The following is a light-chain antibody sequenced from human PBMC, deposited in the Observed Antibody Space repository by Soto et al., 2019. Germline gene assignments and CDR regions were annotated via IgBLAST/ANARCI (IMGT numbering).Light chain of an antibody. Sequence: DIQMTQSPSTLSAGVGDRVTITCRASQRISTYLNWYQQKPGKAPTLLIYAASSLQSGVPSRFSGGGSVTDFTLTINTLQPEYFATYFCQQCDSSPRTFGQGTKVEIK. CDR1: QRISTY. CDR2: AAS. CDR3: QQCDSSPRT. J-gene: IGKJ1*01. V-gene: IGKV1-39*01.